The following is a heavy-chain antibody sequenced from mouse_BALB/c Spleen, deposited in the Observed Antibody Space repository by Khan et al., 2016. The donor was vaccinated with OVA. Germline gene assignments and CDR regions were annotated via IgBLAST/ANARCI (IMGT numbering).Heavy chain of an antibody. V-gene: IGHV1-4*01. CDR1: GYTFTSYT. J-gene: IGHJ3*01. D-gene: IGHD2-14*01. CDR2: INPSNGYT. CDR3: VRDGAYHRNDGWFAY. Sequence: QVQLKQSGAELARPGASVKMSCKASGYTFTSYTIHWIKERPGQGLEWIGNINPSNGYTNYNQNFKDKATLTTDKSSTTAYLQLSSLTSDDSAVYNCVRDGAYHRNDGWFAYWGQGTLVNGCA.